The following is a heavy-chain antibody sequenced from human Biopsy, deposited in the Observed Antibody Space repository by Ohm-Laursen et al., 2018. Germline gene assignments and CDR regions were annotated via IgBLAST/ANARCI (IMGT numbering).Heavy chain of an antibody. CDR1: GGSFSSYA. Sequence: GSWVKVSCKLSGGSFSSYAISWARQDPGQGLEWMGGIIPFFGTPNYAQMFQGRVTITADTSTSTAYMELSSLRSDDTAVYYCARGRRLPAAISSYYYAMDVWGQGTTVTVSS. V-gene: IGHV1-69*06. CDR3: ARGRRLPAAISSYYYAMDV. D-gene: IGHD2-2*01. J-gene: IGHJ6*02. CDR2: IIPFFGTP.